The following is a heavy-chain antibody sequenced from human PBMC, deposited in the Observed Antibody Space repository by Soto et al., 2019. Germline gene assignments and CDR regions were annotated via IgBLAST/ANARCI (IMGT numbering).Heavy chain of an antibody. V-gene: IGHV4-59*01. Sequence: SETLSLTCTVSGGSISSYYWSWIRQPPGKGLEWIGYIYYSGSTNYNPSLKSRVTISVDTSKNQFSLKLSSVTAADTAVYYCARFVGELPTSWYPDYWGQGTLVTSPQ. CDR3: ARFVGELPTSWYPDY. J-gene: IGHJ4*02. D-gene: IGHD6-13*01. CDR1: GGSISSYY. CDR2: IYYSGST.